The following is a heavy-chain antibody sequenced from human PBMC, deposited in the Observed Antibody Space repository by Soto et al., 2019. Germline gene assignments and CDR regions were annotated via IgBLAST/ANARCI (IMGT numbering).Heavy chain of an antibody. V-gene: IGHV4-34*01. Sequence: QVQLQQWGAGLLKPSETLSLTCAVYGGSFSGYYWSWIRPPPGKGLEWIGEINHSGSTNYNPSLKSRVTISVDTSKNQFSLKLSSMTAADTAVYYCARGKGYCSGGSCSRLDHWGQGTLVTVSS. CDR3: ARGKGYCSGGSCSRLDH. CDR1: GGSFSGYY. D-gene: IGHD2-15*01. CDR2: INHSGST. J-gene: IGHJ4*02.